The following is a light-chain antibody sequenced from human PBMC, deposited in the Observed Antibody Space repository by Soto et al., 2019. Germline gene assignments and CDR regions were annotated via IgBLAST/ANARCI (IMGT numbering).Light chain of an antibody. CDR2: SAS. CDR1: QGMSTY. CDR3: QQLNGYQLA. Sequence: DIQLTQSPSFLSASVGDTVTITCRASQGMSTYLAWYQQKPGKVPKLLIRSASTLQSGVPPRFSGGGSGTEFTLTISTLQPDDSGIYYCQQLNGYQLAFGGGNNVAIK. J-gene: IGKJ4*01. V-gene: IGKV1-9*01.